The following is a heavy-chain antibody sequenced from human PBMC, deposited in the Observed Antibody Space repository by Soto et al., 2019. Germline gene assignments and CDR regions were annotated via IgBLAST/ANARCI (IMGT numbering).Heavy chain of an antibody. Sequence: EVQLLESRGGLVQPGGSLRLSCAASGFTFSSYAMSWVRQAPGKGLEWVSAISGSGGSTYYADSVKGRFTISRDNSKNTRYLQMNSLRAEDRAVSYCAKASGWFGEFYYWGQGTLVTVSS. D-gene: IGHD3-10*01. CDR3: AKASGWFGEFYY. CDR2: ISGSGGST. CDR1: GFTFSSYA. V-gene: IGHV3-23*01. J-gene: IGHJ4*02.